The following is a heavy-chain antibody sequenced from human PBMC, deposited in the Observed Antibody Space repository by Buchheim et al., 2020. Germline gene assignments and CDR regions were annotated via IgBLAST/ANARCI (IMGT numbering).Heavy chain of an antibody. CDR2: IDWDDDK. CDR1: GFSLRTTGMC. J-gene: IGHJ4*02. Sequence: QVTLRESGPALVKPTQTLTLTCTFSGFSLRTTGMCVGWIRQPPGKALEWLALIDWDDDKYYNTSLKTRLTISKDTSKKQVVLTMTNMDPVDTATYFCARIRDGSGNYYFDYWGQGTL. CDR3: ARIRDGSGNYYFDY. V-gene: IGHV2-70*01. D-gene: IGHD3-22*01.